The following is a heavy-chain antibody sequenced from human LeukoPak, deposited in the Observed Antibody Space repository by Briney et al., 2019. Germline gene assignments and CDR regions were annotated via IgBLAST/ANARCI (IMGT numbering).Heavy chain of an antibody. Sequence: GRSLRLSCAASGFIFDDYAMHWVRQAPGKGLEWVSGISWNSGSIGYADSVRGRFTISRDNSKNSPYLQMNSLRVEDTAFYYCAKEGARLGTAVSGPFDYWGQGTLVTVSS. CDR1: GFIFDDYA. V-gene: IGHV3-9*01. CDR2: ISWNSGSI. J-gene: IGHJ4*02. D-gene: IGHD6-13*01. CDR3: AKEGARLGTAVSGPFDY.